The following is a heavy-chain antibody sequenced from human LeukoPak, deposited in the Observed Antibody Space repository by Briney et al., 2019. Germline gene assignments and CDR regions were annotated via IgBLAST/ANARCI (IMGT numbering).Heavy chain of an antibody. D-gene: IGHD1-7*01. CDR3: ASGTVGNYALDY. J-gene: IGHJ4*02. CDR1: GLTFSRYN. V-gene: IGHV3-21*01. Sequence: GGSLRLSRAASGLTFSRYNMNWVRQAPGKGLEWVSSIGTNSNNIYYTDSVKGRFTISRDNAKNSLYLQVDSLRVEDTAVYFCASGTVGNYALDYWGQGTLVTVSS. CDR2: IGTNSNNI.